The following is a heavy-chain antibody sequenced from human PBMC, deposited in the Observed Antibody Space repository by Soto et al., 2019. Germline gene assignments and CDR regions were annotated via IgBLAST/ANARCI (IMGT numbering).Heavy chain of an antibody. CDR2: ISGSGGST. D-gene: IGHD5-12*01. V-gene: IGHV3-23*01. J-gene: IGHJ6*03. CDR1: GFTFSSYS. Sequence: GGSQRLSCAASGFTFSSYSRSWVRQAPGKGLEWVSAISGSGGSTYYADSVKGRFTISRDNSKNTLYLQMNSLRAEDTAVYYCAKGESGSPYYYYYMDVWGKGTTVTVSS. CDR3: AKGESGSPYYYYYMDV.